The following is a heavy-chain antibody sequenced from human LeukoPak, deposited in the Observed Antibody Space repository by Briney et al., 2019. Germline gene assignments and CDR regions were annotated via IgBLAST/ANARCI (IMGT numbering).Heavy chain of an antibody. CDR2: MYASGST. J-gene: IGHJ3*02. Sequence: SETLSLTCTVSGGAISSYYWSWIRQPAGKGLEWIGRMYASGSTNYNPSLKSRVTMSVDTSKTQFSLQLKSVTVADTAVYYCARHTPNKGGDAFDIWGRGTMVTVSS. CDR3: ARHTPNKGGDAFDI. CDR1: GGAISSYY. V-gene: IGHV4-4*07. D-gene: IGHD1-26*01.